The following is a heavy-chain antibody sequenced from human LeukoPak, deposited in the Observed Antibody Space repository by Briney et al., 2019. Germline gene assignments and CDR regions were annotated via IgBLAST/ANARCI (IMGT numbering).Heavy chain of an antibody. J-gene: IGHJ4*02. D-gene: IGHD6-19*01. CDR1: GASVGGYY. CDR3: ARGKGSGWTVDY. V-gene: IGHV4-34*01. CDR2: INHSGST. Sequence: PSETLSPTHAVYGASVGGYYWGSIRQPPGKGLEWIGEINHSGSTNYNPSLKSRVTISVDTSKNQFFLKLSSVTAADTAVYYCARGKGSGWTVDYWGQGTLVTVSS.